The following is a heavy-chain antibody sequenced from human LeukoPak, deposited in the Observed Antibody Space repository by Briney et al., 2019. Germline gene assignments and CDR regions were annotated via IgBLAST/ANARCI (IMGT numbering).Heavy chain of an antibody. Sequence: SETLSLTCTVSGGSISSGSYYWGWIRQPPGKGLEWIGSIYYSGSTYYNPSLESRITMSLDTSKNQFSLRLSSVTAADTAVYYCARDKTFEVVNYFDSWGQGTLVTVSP. J-gene: IGHJ4*02. CDR2: IYYSGST. D-gene: IGHD3-3*01. CDR1: GGSISSGSYY. CDR3: ARDKTFEVVNYFDS. V-gene: IGHV4-39*07.